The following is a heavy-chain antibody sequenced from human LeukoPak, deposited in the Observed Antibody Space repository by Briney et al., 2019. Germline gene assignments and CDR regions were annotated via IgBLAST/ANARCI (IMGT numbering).Heavy chain of an antibody. CDR3: AKDRGTTVTDYYYYYMDV. CDR1: GFTFSSYG. Sequence: PGGSLRLSCTAYGFTFSSYGMHWVRQAPCKGLEWVAFIRYDGSNKYYADSVKGRFTISSDNSKNTLYLQMNSLRAEDTAVYYCAKDRGTTVTDYYYYYMDVWGKGTTVTVSS. V-gene: IGHV3-30*02. CDR2: IRYDGSNK. J-gene: IGHJ6*03. D-gene: IGHD4-11*01.